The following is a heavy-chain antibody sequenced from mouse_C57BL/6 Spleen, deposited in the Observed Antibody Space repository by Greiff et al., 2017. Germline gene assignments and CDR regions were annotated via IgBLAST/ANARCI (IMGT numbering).Heavy chain of an antibody. D-gene: IGHD1-1*01. Sequence: QVQLQQPGAELVKPGASVKLSCKASGYTFTSYWMQWVKQRPGQGLEWIGEIDPSDSYTNYNQKFKGKATLTVDTSSSTAYMQLSSLTSEDSAVYYCARSGDYYGSSYDWCAYWGQGTLVTVSA. CDR3: ARSGDYYGSSYDWCAY. V-gene: IGHV1-50*01. J-gene: IGHJ3*01. CDR2: IDPSDSYT. CDR1: GYTFTSYW.